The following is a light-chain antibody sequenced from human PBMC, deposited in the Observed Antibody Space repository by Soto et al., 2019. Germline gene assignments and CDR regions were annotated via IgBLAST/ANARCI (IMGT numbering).Light chain of an antibody. CDR1: SSDVGGYNY. V-gene: IGLV2-14*01. Sequence: QSALTQPASVSGSPGQSITISCTGTSSDVGGYNYVSWYQQHPGKAPKLMIYDVSNRPSGVSNRFSGSKSGNTAYLTISGLKAEDEADYYCSSYTTSGSLVFGGGTTLTVL. J-gene: IGLJ2*01. CDR3: SSYTTSGSLV. CDR2: DVS.